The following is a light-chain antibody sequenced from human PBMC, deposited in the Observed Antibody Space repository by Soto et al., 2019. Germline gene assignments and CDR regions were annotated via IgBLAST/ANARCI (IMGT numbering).Light chain of an antibody. CDR2: EVS. CDR3: SSYAGSNIPVV. CDR1: SSDVGGYNC. Sequence: QSVLTQPPSASGSPGQSVTISCTGTSSDVGGYNCVSWYQQHPGKAPKLMIYEVSKRPSGVPDRFSGSKSGNTASPTVSGLQAEDEADYYCSSYAGSNIPVVFGGGTQLTVL. V-gene: IGLV2-8*01. J-gene: IGLJ2*01.